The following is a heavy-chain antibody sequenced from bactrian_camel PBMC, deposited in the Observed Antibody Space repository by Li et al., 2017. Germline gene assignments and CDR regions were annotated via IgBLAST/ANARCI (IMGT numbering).Heavy chain of an antibody. J-gene: IGHJ6*01. CDR3: AARRRNWGSCPLRVRADLYA. CDR1: GYSYSGYC. V-gene: IGHV3S1*01. D-gene: IGHD5*01. Sequence: HVQLVESGGGSGQTGGSLRLSCAASGYSYSGYCMGWFRQAPGKEREWIATIDVYEDRAYYRDSVKGRFTVSQDNAKNTLYLQMNSLKPEDTATYSCAARRRNWGSCPLRVRADLYAWGQGTQVTVS. CDR2: IDVYEDRA.